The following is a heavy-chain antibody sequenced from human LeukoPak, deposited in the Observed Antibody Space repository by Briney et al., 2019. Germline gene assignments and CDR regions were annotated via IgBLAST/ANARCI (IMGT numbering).Heavy chain of an antibody. D-gene: IGHD2-21*01. J-gene: IGHJ4*02. CDR2: IYYSGST. CDR3: ARRGLWCYIDY. V-gene: IGHV4-59*12. Sequence: PSETLSLTCTVYGGSISSYYWSWLRQPPGKGLEWIGYIYYSGSTNYNPSLKSRVTISVDTSKNQFSLKLSSVTAADTAVYYCARRGLWCYIDYWGQGTLVTVSS. CDR1: GGSISSYY.